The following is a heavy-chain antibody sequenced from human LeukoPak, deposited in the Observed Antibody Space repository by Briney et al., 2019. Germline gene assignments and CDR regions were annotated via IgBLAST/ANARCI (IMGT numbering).Heavy chain of an antibody. CDR3: ARGEFNGLDY. D-gene: IGHD2-8*01. J-gene: IGHJ4*02. CDR1: GFIFSSYS. CDR2: ISYDENNK. V-gene: IGHV3-30-3*01. Sequence: GRSLRLSCAASGFIFSSYSMHWVRQAPGKGLEWVAVISYDENNKYYADFVKGRITVSRDNSINTVYLQMNSLRGEDTAVYYCARGEFNGLDYWGQGTLVTVSS.